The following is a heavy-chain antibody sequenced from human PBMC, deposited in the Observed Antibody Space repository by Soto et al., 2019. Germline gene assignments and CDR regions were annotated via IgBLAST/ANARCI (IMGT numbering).Heavy chain of an antibody. J-gene: IGHJ4*02. Sequence: PSETLSLTCAVYSGSFSGYYYSWIRQSPGKGLEWIGEITHGGSPTYSPSLKSRVTMSLDTSRNQFSLNMTSMTAADTAVYYCARGRLFLTTSGLAITYFDYWGQGTLVTVSS. V-gene: IGHV4-34*01. CDR1: SGSFSGYY. D-gene: IGHD3-3*01. CDR3: ARGRLFLTTSGLAITYFDY. CDR2: ITHGGSP.